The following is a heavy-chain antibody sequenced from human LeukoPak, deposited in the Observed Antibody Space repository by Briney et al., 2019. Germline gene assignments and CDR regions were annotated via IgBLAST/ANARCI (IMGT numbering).Heavy chain of an antibody. V-gene: IGHV3-33*01. CDR2: IWYDGSNR. CDR1: GFTFRSYG. Sequence: GGSLRLSCAASGFTFRSYGMHWVRQAPGKGLEWVAVIWYDGSNRYYADSVKGRFTISRDNSKNTLYLQMNSLRAEDTAVYYCARGDIVGATTTPFDYWGQGTLVTVSS. CDR3: ARGDIVGATTTPFDY. J-gene: IGHJ4*02. D-gene: IGHD1-26*01.